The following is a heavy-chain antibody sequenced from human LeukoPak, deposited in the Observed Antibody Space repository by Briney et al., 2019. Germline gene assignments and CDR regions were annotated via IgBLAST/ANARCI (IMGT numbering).Heavy chain of an antibody. CDR3: ARVGFTSFDY. Sequence: SETLSLTCTVSGYSISSGYYWGWIRPPPGKGLEWIGSIYHSGSTYYNPSLKSRVTISVDTSKNQFSLKLSSVTAADTAVYYCARVGFTSFDYWGQGTLVTVSS. CDR2: IYHSGST. D-gene: IGHD1-26*01. J-gene: IGHJ4*02. CDR1: GYSISSGYY. V-gene: IGHV4-38-2*02.